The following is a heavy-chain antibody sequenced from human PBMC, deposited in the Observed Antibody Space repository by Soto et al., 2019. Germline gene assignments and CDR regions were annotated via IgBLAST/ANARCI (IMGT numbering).Heavy chain of an antibody. CDR1: GFTFTSYG. J-gene: IGHJ5*02. D-gene: IGHD3-16*01. CDR3: VSDLVSGHASVPSS. Sequence: QAHLVESGGGVVQPGRSLRLSCAASGFTFTSYGMHWVRQAPGTRLEWVAVISYDGGLQHYADSVKGRFTISRDNSKNMVLLQMNSLRAEDTAVYYCVSDLVSGHASVPSSWGQGTLVSVSS. V-gene: IGHV3-30*03. CDR2: ISYDGGLQ.